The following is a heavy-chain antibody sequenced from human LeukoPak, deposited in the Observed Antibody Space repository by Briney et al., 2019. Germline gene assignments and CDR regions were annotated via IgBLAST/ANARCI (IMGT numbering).Heavy chain of an antibody. V-gene: IGHV3-7*01. Sequence: GGSLRLSSAVSEFIIRNYWMTWVRQAPGKGLEWVANINSDGSETRYVDSVKGRLTISRDNAKNTLSLQMSSLRAEDTALYYCATPQILSDDIYNFWGQGTMVTVS. D-gene: IGHD1-14*01. CDR1: EFIIRNYW. J-gene: IGHJ3*01. CDR3: ATPQILSDDIYNF. CDR2: INSDGSET.